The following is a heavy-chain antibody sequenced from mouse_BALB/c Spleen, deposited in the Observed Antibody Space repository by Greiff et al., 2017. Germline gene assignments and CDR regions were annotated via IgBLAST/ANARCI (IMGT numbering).Heavy chain of an antibody. CDR2: IYPGDGDT. CDR3: AIYYGNYNWYFDV. CDR1: GYAFSSYW. V-gene: IGHV1-80*01. J-gene: IGHJ1*01. D-gene: IGHD2-1*01. Sequence: VQLQQSGAELVRPGSSVKISCKASGYAFSSYWMNWVKQRPGQGLEWIGQIYPGDGDTNYNGKFKGKATLTADKSSSTAYMQLSSLTSEDSAVYFCAIYYGNYNWYFDVWGAGTTVTVSS.